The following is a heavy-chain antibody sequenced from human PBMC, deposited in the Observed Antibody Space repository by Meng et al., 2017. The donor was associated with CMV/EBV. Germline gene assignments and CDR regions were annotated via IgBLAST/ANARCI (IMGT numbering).Heavy chain of an antibody. Sequence: SVKVSCKASGCTFSSYAISWVRQAPGQGLEWMGGIIPILGIANYAQKFQGRVTITADKSTSTAYMELSSLRSEDTAVYYCASDQPSAYDSSGYYHYWGQGTLVTVSS. CDR3: ASDQPSAYDSSGYYHY. CDR2: IIPILGIA. D-gene: IGHD3-22*01. J-gene: IGHJ4*02. CDR1: GCTFSSYA. V-gene: IGHV1-69*10.